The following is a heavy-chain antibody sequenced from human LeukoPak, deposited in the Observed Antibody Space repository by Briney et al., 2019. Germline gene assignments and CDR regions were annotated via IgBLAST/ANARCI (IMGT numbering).Heavy chain of an antibody. CDR1: GFTFSNAW. V-gene: IGHV3-15*01. Sequence: TGGSLRLSCAASGFTFSNAWMSWVRQAPGKGLEWVGRIKSKTDGGTTDYAAPVKGRFTISRDDSKNTLYLQMNSLKTEDTAVYYCTTAGEGGQLVTDYWGQGTLVTVSS. D-gene: IGHD6-6*01. J-gene: IGHJ4*02. CDR2: IKSKTDGGTT. CDR3: TTAGEGGQLVTDY.